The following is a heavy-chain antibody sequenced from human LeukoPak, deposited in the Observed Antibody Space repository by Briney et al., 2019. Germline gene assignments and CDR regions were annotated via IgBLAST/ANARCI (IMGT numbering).Heavy chain of an antibody. CDR2: IYYSGST. CDR3: ARDNPTNYYGSGSYYKGYDY. V-gene: IGHV4-39*07. CDR1: GGSISSSSYY. D-gene: IGHD3-10*01. Sequence: SETLSLTCTVSGGSISSSSYYWGWIRQPPGKGLEWIGSIYYSGSTYYNPSLKSRVTISVDTSKNQFSLKLSSVTAADTAVYYCARDNPTNYYGSGSYYKGYDYWGQGTLVTVSS. J-gene: IGHJ4*02.